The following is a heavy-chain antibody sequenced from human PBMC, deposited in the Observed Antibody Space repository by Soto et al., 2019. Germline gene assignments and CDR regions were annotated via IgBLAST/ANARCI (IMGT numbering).Heavy chain of an antibody. CDR2: IWYDGSNK. CDR1: GFTFSSYG. V-gene: IGHV3-33*01. Sequence: QVQLVESGGGVVQPGRSLRLSCAASGFTFSSYGMHWVRQAPGKGLEWVAVIWYDGSNKYYADSVKGRFTISRDNSKNTLYLQMNSLRAEDTAVYYCAREGCSGGSCYGWFDPWGQGTLVTVSS. CDR3: AREGCSGGSCYGWFDP. D-gene: IGHD2-15*01. J-gene: IGHJ5*02.